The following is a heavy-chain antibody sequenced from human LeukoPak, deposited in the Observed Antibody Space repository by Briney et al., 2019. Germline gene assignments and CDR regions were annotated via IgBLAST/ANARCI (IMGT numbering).Heavy chain of an antibody. CDR3: AKDQGLRSRTYYYYYMDV. Sequence: GGSLRLSRAASGFTFDDYAMHWVRQAPGKGLEWVSLISWDGGSTYYADSVKGRFTISRDNSKNSLYLQMNSLRAEDTALYYCAKDQGLRSRTYYYYYMDVWGKGTTVTVSS. CDR2: ISWDGGST. D-gene: IGHD4-17*01. J-gene: IGHJ6*03. CDR1: GFTFDDYA. V-gene: IGHV3-43D*04.